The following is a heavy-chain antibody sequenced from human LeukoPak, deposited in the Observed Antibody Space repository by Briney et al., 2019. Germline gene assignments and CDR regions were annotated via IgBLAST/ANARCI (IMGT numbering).Heavy chain of an antibody. CDR2: INTYNGNT. CDR3: ARWNYYDSSGYLDY. Sequence: ASVKVSCKASGYTFTNYGISWVRQAPGQGLEWMGWINTYNGNTNYAQKLRGRVTMTTDTSTNTAYMELRSLRSDDTAVYYCARWNYYDSSGYLDYWGQGTLVTVSS. V-gene: IGHV1-18*01. D-gene: IGHD3-22*01. J-gene: IGHJ4*02. CDR1: GYTFTNYG.